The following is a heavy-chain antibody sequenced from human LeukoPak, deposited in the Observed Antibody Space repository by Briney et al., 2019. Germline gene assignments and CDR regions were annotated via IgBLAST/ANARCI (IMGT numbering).Heavy chain of an antibody. V-gene: IGHV3-23*01. CDR3: AKGAVAAAAYYYYMDV. D-gene: IGHD6-13*01. J-gene: IGHJ6*03. CDR1: GFTFSSYG. Sequence: GGSLRLSCAASGFTFSSYGMSWVRQAPGKGLEWVSAISGGGGSTYYADSVKGRFTISRDNSKNTLYLQMNSLRAEDTAVYYCAKGAVAAAAYYYYMDVWGKGTTVTVSS. CDR2: ISGGGGST.